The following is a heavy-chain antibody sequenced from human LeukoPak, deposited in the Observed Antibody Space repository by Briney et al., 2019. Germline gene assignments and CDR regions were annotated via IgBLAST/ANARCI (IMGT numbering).Heavy chain of an antibody. CDR2: IYYSGST. D-gene: IGHD3-22*01. J-gene: IGHJ5*02. CDR3: ARRGGSSSAYYWFDP. V-gene: IGHV4-59*08. CDR1: GGSISSYY. Sequence: SETLSLTCTVSGGSISSYYWSWIRQPPGKGLEWIGYIYYSGSTNYNPSLKSRVTISVDTSKNQFSLKLNSVTAADTAVYYCARRGGSSSAYYWFDPWGQGTLVTVSS.